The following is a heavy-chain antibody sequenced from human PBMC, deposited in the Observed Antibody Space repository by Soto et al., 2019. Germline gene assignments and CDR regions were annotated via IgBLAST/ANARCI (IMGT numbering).Heavy chain of an antibody. D-gene: IGHD2-21*02. CDR3: ARDLWGYCGTDCYPLDV. CDR2: MYNTAST. Sequence: QGQLQESGPGLVKPAETLSLTCTVSGGYISSYYWSWIRPPPGQGLEWIGYMYNTASTIYNPSLQSRVTISVDTSKNQFSLKLNSVTAADTAVYYCARDLWGYCGTDCYPLDVWGQGTTGTVSS. V-gene: IGHV4-59*01. CDR1: GGYISSYY. J-gene: IGHJ6*01.